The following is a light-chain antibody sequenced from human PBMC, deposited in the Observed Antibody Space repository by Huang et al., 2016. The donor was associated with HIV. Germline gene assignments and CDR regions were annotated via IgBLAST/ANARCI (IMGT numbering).Light chain of an antibody. CDR2: SVS. J-gene: IGKJ4*01. Sequence: EIVMSQSPATLSVSLGERATLACGASQNVNGNLAWYQHKPGQAPRLLMYSVSIRATGVPARFSGSGSGTDFSLTISGLQSEDFALYFCQQYDDWPLTFGGGTQVEIK. CDR1: QNVNGN. V-gene: IGKV3-15*01. CDR3: QQYDDWPLT.